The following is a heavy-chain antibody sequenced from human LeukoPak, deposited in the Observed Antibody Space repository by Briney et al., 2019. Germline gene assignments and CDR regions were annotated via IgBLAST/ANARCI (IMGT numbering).Heavy chain of an antibody. CDR2: IYTSGST. CDR1: GGSISSGSYY. V-gene: IGHV4-61*02. CDR3: ARDPIEEQQLGDDAFDI. D-gene: IGHD6-13*01. J-gene: IGHJ3*02. Sequence: PSETLSLTCTVSGGSISSGSYYWSWIRQPAGKGLEWIGRIYTSGSTNYNPSLKSRVTISVDTSKNQFSLKLSSVTAADTAVYYCARDPIEEQQLGDDAFDIWGQGTMVTVSS.